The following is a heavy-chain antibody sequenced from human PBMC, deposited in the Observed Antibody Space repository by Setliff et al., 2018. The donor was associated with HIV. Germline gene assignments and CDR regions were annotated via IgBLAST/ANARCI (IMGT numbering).Heavy chain of an antibody. Sequence: ASVKVSCKASGYTFTSYGISWVRQAPGQGLEWMGWISAYNGNTNYAQKFQGRVTMTTDTAPSTAYMEVRSLRSDDTAVYYCARTDYGGNSGGNYFDYWGQGSLVTVSS. CDR1: GYTFTSYG. J-gene: IGHJ4*02. CDR2: ISAYNGNT. CDR3: ARTDYGGNSGGNYFDY. V-gene: IGHV1-18*01. D-gene: IGHD4-17*01.